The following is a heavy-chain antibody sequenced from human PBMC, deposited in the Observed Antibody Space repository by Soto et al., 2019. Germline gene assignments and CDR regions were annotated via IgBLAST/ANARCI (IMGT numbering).Heavy chain of an antibody. D-gene: IGHD6-6*01. Sequence: ASVKVSCKASGYTFSGYYIHWLRQAPGQGLEWMGWINAHSGGTEYAQKFQGRVTLTRDTSIATAYLTLTSLTSDDTALYYCAKDLTRQLAYWLDPWGQGTQVTVSS. CDR3: AKDLTRQLAYWLDP. CDR2: INAHSGGT. V-gene: IGHV1-2*02. J-gene: IGHJ5*02. CDR1: GYTFSGYY.